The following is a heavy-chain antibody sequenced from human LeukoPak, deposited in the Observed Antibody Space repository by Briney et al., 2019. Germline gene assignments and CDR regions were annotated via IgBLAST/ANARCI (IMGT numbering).Heavy chain of an antibody. D-gene: IGHD2-8*02. J-gene: IGHJ2*01. Sequence: SETLSLTCAVYGGSFSGYYWSWIRQPPGKGLEWIGEINHSGSTNYNPSLKSRVTISVDTSRNQFSLKLNSVTAADTAIYYCARAHCTSDCGYFDLWGRGTLVTVSS. CDR2: INHSGST. V-gene: IGHV4-34*01. CDR3: ARAHCTSDCGYFDL. CDR1: GGSFSGYY.